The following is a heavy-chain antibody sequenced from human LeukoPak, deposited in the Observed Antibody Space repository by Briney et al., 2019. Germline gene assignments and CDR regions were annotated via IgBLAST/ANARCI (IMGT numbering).Heavy chain of an antibody. CDR2: IKQDGSEK. V-gene: IGHV3-7*01. CDR3: GRAMEY. Sequence: GGSLRLSCAASGFTFSNYWMHWVRQAPGKGLEWVANIKQDGSEKYYVDSVKGRFTISRDNGKSSLYLQMNSLRAEDTAVYYCGRAMEYWGQGNLVTVSS. D-gene: IGHD3-3*01. J-gene: IGHJ4*02. CDR1: GFTFSNYW.